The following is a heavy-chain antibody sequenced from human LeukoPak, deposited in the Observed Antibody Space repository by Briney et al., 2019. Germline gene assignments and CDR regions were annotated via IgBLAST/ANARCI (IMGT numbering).Heavy chain of an antibody. CDR1: GYTFTGHY. Sequence: ASVKVSCKASGYTFTGHYMHWVRQAPGQGLEWMGWISAHRFNTNSAQKFQGRVTMITNTTTTTAYMELRSLRSDDAAVYYCARGISYYYMDVWGKGTTVTVSS. CDR3: ARGISYYYMDV. J-gene: IGHJ6*03. V-gene: IGHV1-18*04. CDR2: ISAHRFNT.